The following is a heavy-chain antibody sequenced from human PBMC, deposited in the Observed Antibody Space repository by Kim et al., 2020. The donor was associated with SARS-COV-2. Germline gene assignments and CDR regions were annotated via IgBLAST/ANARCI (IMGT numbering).Heavy chain of an antibody. J-gene: IGHJ6*02. D-gene: IGHD3-10*01. CDR2: INPSGGST. V-gene: IGHV1-46*01. CDR3: ARERGIYRSVQGVKRAYYYGMDV. Sequence: ASVKVSCKASGYTFTSYYMHWVRQAPGQGLEWMGIINPSGGSTSYAQKFQGRVTMTRDTSTSTVYMELSSLRSEDTAVYYCARERGIYRSVQGVKRAYYYGMDVWGQGTTVTVSS. CDR1: GYTFTSYY.